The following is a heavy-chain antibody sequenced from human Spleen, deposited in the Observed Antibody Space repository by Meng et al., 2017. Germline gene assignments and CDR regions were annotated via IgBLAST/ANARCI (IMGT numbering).Heavy chain of an antibody. CDR3: ARVRPGLGNTVTTIGGLDY. Sequence: GGSLRLSCAASGFTFSSYGMHWVRQAPGKGLEWVAVISYDGSNKYYADSVKGRFTISRDNSKNTLYLQMNSLRAEDTAVYYCARVRPGLGNTVTTIGGLDYWGQGTLVTVSS. V-gene: IGHV3-30*19. CDR1: GFTFSSYG. D-gene: IGHD4-17*01. J-gene: IGHJ4*02. CDR2: ISYDGSNK.